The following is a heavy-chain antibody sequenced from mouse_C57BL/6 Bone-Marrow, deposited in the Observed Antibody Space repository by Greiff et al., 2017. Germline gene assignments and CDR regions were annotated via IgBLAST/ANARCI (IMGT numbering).Heavy chain of an antibody. CDR1: GYTFTSYW. V-gene: IGHV1-64*01. Sequence: QVQLQQPGAELVKPGASVKLSCKASGYTFTSYWMHWVKQRPGQGLEWIGMIHPNSGSTNYNEKFKSKATLTVDTSSSTAYMQLSSLTSEDSAVYYCARGPLAYYAMDYWGQGTSVTVSS. J-gene: IGHJ4*01. CDR2: IHPNSGST. CDR3: ARGPLAYYAMDY.